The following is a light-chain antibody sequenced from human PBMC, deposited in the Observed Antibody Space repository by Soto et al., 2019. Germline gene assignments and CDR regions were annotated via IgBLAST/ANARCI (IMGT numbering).Light chain of an antibody. CDR3: KQFSSYPLT. V-gene: IGKV3-20*01. J-gene: IGKJ4*01. CDR1: QTVRNKY. CDR2: GES. Sequence: FVLTHSPGTLSLSPGEMATLSFSASQTVRNKYVAWYQQKPGQAHRLLSYGESSRATGIPDRFSGGGSGTDFTLTISRVEPEDFAVYYCKQFSSYPLTCGGGTMVDMK.